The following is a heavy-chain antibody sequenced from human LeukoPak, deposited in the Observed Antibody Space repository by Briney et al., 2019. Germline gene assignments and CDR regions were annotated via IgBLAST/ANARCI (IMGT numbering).Heavy chain of an antibody. V-gene: IGHV3-30*18. J-gene: IGHJ4*02. CDR3: AKDVEY. Sequence: GRSLRLSCAASGFTFSSYGMHWVRQAPGKGLEWVAVISYDGSNKYYADSVKGRCTISRDNSKNTLYLQMNSLRAEDTAVYYCAKDVEYWGQGTLVTVSS. D-gene: IGHD2-21*01. CDR2: ISYDGSNK. CDR1: GFTFSSYG.